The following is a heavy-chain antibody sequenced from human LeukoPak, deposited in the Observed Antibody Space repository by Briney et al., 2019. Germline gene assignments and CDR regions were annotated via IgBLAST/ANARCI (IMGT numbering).Heavy chain of an antibody. CDR1: GFTFSISP. D-gene: IGHD3-10*02. V-gene: IGHV3-48*03. Sequence: GGSLRLSCAASGFTFSISPMHWVRQAPGKGLEWVSYISSSGSTIYYADSVKGRFTISRDNAKNSLYLQMNSLRAEDTAVYYCAELGITMIGGVWGKGTTVTISS. J-gene: IGHJ6*04. CDR2: ISSSGSTI. CDR3: AELGITMIGGV.